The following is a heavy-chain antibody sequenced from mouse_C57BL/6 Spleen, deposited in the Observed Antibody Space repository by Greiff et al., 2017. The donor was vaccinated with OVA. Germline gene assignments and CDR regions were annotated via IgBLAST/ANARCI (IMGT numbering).Heavy chain of an antibody. D-gene: IGHD2-2*01. J-gene: IGHJ2*01. Sequence: QVQLKQPGAELVMPGASVKLSCKASGYTFTSYWMHWVKQRPGQGLEWIGEIDPSDSYTNYNQKFKGKSTLTVDKSSSTAYMQLSSLTSEDSAVYYCARKDRWFFDYWGQGTTLTVSS. CDR2: IDPSDSYT. CDR1: GYTFTSYW. V-gene: IGHV1-69*01. CDR3: ARKDRWFFDY.